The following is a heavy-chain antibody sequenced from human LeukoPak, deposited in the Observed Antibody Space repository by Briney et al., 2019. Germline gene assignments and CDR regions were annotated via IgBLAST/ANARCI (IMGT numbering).Heavy chain of an antibody. Sequence: GGSLRLSCAASGFTFSNYWVSWFRQAPGQGLEWVASITQDGSERYYVDSVKGRFTISRDNAKNSLFLHLSSLRVEDTAVYYCARGSMHIYHLYTDYWGQGTLVTVSS. J-gene: IGHJ4*02. CDR3: ARGSMHIYHLYTDY. CDR1: GFTFSNYW. V-gene: IGHV3-7*01. D-gene: IGHD3-16*02. CDR2: ITQDGSER.